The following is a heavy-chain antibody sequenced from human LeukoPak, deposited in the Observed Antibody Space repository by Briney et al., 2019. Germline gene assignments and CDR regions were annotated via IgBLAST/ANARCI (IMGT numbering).Heavy chain of an antibody. J-gene: IGHJ4*02. V-gene: IGHV3-74*01. D-gene: IGHD6-13*01. CDR3: ARDYSSSRSPGVFG. CDR2: INSDGSST. Sequence: GGSLRLTCAASGFTLRSYWMHWVRKAPGKGLVWVSRINSDGSSTSYADSVKGRFTISRDNAKDTLYLQMNSLRAEDTAVYYCARDYSSSRSPGVFGWGQGTLVTVSS. CDR1: GFTLRSYW.